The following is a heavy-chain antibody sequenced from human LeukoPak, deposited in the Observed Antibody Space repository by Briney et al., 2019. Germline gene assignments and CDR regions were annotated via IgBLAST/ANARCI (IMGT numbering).Heavy chain of an antibody. Sequence: GGSLGLSCAAPGFMFHDYAIHWVRQAPGKGLEWVSLISGDGGSTFYADSVKGRFTISGDNSKNSLYLQMHSLRSDDTALYYCTRESESSGWYDYWGQGTLVTVSS. CDR1: GFMFHDYA. J-gene: IGHJ4*02. CDR3: TRESESSGWYDY. V-gene: IGHV3-43*02. CDR2: ISGDGGST. D-gene: IGHD6-19*01.